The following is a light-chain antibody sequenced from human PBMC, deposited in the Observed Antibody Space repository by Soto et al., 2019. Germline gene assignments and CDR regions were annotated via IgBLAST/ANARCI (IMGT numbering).Light chain of an antibody. CDR3: HTLPPLT. Sequence: DIQMTQSPSSLSASVGDRVTITCQASQDISNHLNWYQQKPGKAPKLLIYDASNLETGVPSRFSGSGSGTDFTVTISSLQPEDIATYKYHTLPPLTFGGGTKVEIE. J-gene: IGKJ4*01. CDR1: QDISNH. CDR2: DAS. V-gene: IGKV1-33*01.